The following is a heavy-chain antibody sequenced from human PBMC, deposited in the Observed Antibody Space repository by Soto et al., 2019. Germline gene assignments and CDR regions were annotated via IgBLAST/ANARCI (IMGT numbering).Heavy chain of an antibody. CDR2: IYYSGGT. Sequence: QLQLQESGPGLVKPSETLSLTCTVSGGSISSSSYYWGWIRQPPGKGLEWIGSIYYSGGTYYNPSLQGRVSISVDTSKNQFSLKLSSVTAADTAVYYCARSGYCGGDRCIRVWGQGTLVTVS. CDR1: GGSISSSSYY. J-gene: IGHJ4*02. CDR3: ARSGYCGGDRCIRV. V-gene: IGHV4-39*01. D-gene: IGHD2-21*02.